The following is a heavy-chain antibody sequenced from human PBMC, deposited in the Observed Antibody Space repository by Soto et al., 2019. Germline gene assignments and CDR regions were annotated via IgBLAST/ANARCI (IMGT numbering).Heavy chain of an antibody. CDR1: GGSISSGGYY. D-gene: IGHD3-3*01. V-gene: IGHV4-31*03. CDR3: ARGPGYYDVWSGYSTDYYYYYGMDV. J-gene: IGHJ6*02. CDR2: IYYSGST. Sequence: SETLSLTCTVSGGSISSGGYYWSWIRQHPGKGLEWIGYIYYSGSTYYNPSLKSRVTISVDTSKNQFSLKLSSVTTAEPAVYYCARGPGYYDVWSGYSTDYYYYYGMDVWGQGTTVTVSS.